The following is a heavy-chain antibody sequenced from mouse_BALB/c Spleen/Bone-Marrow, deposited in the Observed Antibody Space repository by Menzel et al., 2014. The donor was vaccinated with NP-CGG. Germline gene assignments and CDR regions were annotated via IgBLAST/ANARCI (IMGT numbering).Heavy chain of an antibody. Sequence: EVKLVESGGGLVQPGGLLKLSCAASGFDFRTYWMSWVRQAPGKGLEWIGEINPDSKTKNYAPSLKDKFIISRDNAKNTLYLQMSKVRSEDTALYYCARMGYYGWLAYWGQGTLVTVSA. D-gene: IGHD1-1*01. V-gene: IGHV4-1*02. CDR2: INPDSKTK. CDR3: ARMGYYGWLAY. CDR1: GFDFRTYW. J-gene: IGHJ3*01.